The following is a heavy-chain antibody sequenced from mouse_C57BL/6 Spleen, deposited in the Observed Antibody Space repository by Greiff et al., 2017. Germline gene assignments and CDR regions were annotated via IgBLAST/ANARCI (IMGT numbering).Heavy chain of an antibody. D-gene: IGHD4-1*01. CDR2: IHPNSGST. CDR3: ASGKGWYFDV. J-gene: IGHJ1*03. V-gene: IGHV1-64*01. Sequence: VQLQQPGAELVKPGASVKLSCKASGYTFTSYWMHWVKQRPGQGLEWIGMIHPNSGSTNYNEKFKSKATLTVDKSSSTAYLQLSSLTAEDSAVYYCASGKGWYFDVWGTGTTVTVSS. CDR1: GYTFTSYW.